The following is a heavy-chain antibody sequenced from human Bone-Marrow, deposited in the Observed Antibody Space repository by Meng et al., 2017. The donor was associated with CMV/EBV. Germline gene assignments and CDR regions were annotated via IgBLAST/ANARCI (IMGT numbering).Heavy chain of an antibody. CDR3: ARDAYQRNLGFDY. D-gene: IGHD1-7*01. CDR1: GYTFTNYY. V-gene: IGHV1-46*01. Sequence: ASVKVSCKASGYTFTNYYIYWVRQAPGQGLEWMGIINPSGGSPTYAQKFQGRVTITTDESTSTAYMELSSLRSEDTAVYYCARDAYQRNLGFDYWGQGTLVTVSS. J-gene: IGHJ4*02. CDR2: INPSGGSP.